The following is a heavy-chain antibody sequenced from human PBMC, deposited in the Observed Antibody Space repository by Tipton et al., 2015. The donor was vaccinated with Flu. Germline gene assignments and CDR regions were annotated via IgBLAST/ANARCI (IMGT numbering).Heavy chain of an antibody. Sequence: QLVQSGAEVKKPGPSVKVSCKASGYTFNIYGISWVRQAPGQGLEWMGWISGHNGNTNYARKFLGRVTMTTDRPTNTAYMEVRSLRSDDAAVYYCARDLLVAYGMDGWGQGTTVTVSS. V-gene: IGHV1-18*01. CDR3: ARDLLVAYGMDG. CDR2: ISGHNGNT. J-gene: IGHJ6*02. D-gene: IGHD3-10*01. CDR1: GYTFNIYG.